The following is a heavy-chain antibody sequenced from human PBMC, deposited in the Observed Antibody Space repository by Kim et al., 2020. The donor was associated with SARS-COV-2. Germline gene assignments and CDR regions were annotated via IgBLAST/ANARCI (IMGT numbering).Heavy chain of an antibody. J-gene: IGHJ4*02. Sequence: RYSPSFQAHDTISADKSISTAYLQWSSLRASDTAMYYCARGGSSGWYVDYWGQGTLVTVSS. D-gene: IGHD6-19*01. V-gene: IGHV5-51*01. CDR3: ARGGSSGWYVDY.